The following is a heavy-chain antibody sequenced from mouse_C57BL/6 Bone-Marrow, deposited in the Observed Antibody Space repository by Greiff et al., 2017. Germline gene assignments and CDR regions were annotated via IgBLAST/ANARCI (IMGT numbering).Heavy chain of an antibody. CDR2: FYPYNDDT. D-gene: IGHD4-1*01. J-gene: IGHJ2*01. V-gene: IGHV1-47*01. CDR3: AGLNGDVGYLDY. Sequence: VQLQESGAELVKPGASVKMSCKASGYTFTTYPIEWVKQNHGKSLEWIGNFYPYNDDTKYNEKFKGKATLTVEKSSSTFYLELSRLTSDDSAVYYDAGLNGDVGYLDYWGQGTTLTVSS. CDR1: GYTFTTYP.